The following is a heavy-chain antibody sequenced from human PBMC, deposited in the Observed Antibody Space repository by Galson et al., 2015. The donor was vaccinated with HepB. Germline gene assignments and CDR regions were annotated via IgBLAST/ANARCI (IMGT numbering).Heavy chain of an antibody. V-gene: IGHV3-23*01. Sequence: LRLSCAASGFTFSSYAMSWVRQAPGKGLEWVSAISGSGGSTYYADSVKGRFTISRDNSKNTLYLQMNSLRAEDTAVYYCAKTMYYYDSSGTAPFDYWGQGTLVTVSS. CDR2: ISGSGGST. CDR1: GFTFSSYA. J-gene: IGHJ4*02. D-gene: IGHD3-22*01. CDR3: AKTMYYYDSSGTAPFDY.